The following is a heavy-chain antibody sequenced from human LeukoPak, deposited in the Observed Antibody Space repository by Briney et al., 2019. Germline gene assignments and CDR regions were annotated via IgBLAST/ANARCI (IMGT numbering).Heavy chain of an antibody. V-gene: IGHV1-69*05. CDR3: ARGLPDLSTIISGGFDI. Sequence: GASVKVSCKVSGYTLTELSMHWVRQAPGKGLEWMGGIIPIFGTINYAQKLKGRVTVITDESTSTAFMELSSLRSEDTAVYYCARGLPDLSTIISGGFDIWGQGTVVTVSS. CDR1: GYTLTELS. CDR2: IIPIFGTI. J-gene: IGHJ3*02. D-gene: IGHD5/OR15-5a*01.